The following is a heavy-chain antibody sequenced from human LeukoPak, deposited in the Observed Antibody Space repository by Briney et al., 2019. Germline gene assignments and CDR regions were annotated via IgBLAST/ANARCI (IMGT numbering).Heavy chain of an antibody. CDR1: GFTFNNAW. CDR3: AGGNYEDF. Sequence: GESLRLSCAASGFTFNNAWMSWVRQAPGKGLEWVGRIKSRTDGGTTDYAAPVKGRFTILKDDSKDTLYLQMNSLRTDDTAVYYCAGGNYEDFWGQGTLVTVSS. CDR2: IKSRTDGGTT. V-gene: IGHV3-15*01. J-gene: IGHJ4*02. D-gene: IGHD4-11*01.